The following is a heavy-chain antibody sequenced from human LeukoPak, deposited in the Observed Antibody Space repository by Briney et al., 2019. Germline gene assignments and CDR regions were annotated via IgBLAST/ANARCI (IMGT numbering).Heavy chain of an antibody. CDR1: GYTLTELS. CDR3: ATDRHTRNSSSWYYYYGMDV. Sequence: ASVKVSCKVSGYTLTELSMHWVRQAPGKGLEWMGGFDPEDGETIYAQKFQGRVTMTEDTSTDTAYMELSSLRSEDTAVYYCATDRHTRNSSSWYYYYGMDVWGQGTTVTVSS. V-gene: IGHV1-24*01. D-gene: IGHD6-13*01. CDR2: FDPEDGET. J-gene: IGHJ6*02.